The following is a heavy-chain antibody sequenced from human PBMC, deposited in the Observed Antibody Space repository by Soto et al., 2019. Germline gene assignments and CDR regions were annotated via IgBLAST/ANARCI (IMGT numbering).Heavy chain of an antibody. Sequence: QVQLVQSGAAVKKPGASVKVSCKASGYTFTSYGISWVRQAPGQGLEWMGWISAYNGNTNYAQKLQGRVTMTTDTSTSTAYMELRSLRSDDTAVYYCARVPLYYYGSGSHLYNWFDPWGQGTLVTVSS. CDR2: ISAYNGNT. CDR3: ARVPLYYYGSGSHLYNWFDP. V-gene: IGHV1-18*01. CDR1: GYTFTSYG. J-gene: IGHJ5*02. D-gene: IGHD3-10*01.